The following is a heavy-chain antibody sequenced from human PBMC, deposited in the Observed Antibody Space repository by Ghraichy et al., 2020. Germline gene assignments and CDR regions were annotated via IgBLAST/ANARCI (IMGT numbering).Heavy chain of an antibody. D-gene: IGHD2-21*02. CDR1: GFTFSSHW. CDR3: ARDSGDWTLDY. J-gene: IGHJ4*02. CDR2: IKRDGSQK. V-gene: IGHV3-7*03. Sequence: GGSLRLSCVGSGFTFSSHWMSWVRQVPGKGLEWVANIKRDGSQKYYVGSLKGRFTISRDNAKNSLYLQMSSLRAGDTAVYYCARDSGDWTLDYWGQGTLVTVS.